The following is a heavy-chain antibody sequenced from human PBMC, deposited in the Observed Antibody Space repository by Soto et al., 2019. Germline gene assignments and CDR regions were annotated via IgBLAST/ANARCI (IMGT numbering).Heavy chain of an antibody. CDR1: GGTFSSYA. V-gene: IGHV1-69*13. CDR3: ARERDYYYYGMDV. CDR2: IIPIFGTA. Sequence: ASVKVSCKASGGTFSSYAISWVRQAPGQGLEWMGGIIPIFGTANYAQKFQGRVTITADESTSTAYMELSSLRSEDTAVYYCARERDYYYYGMDVWGQGTTVTVSS. J-gene: IGHJ6*02.